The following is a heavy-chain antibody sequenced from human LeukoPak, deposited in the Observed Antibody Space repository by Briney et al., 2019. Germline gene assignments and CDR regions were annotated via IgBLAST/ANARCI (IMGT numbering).Heavy chain of an antibody. J-gene: IGHJ3*02. CDR3: ARLYGPDAFDI. CDR1: GFTVSSNY. D-gene: IGHD4-17*01. V-gene: IGHV3-53*01. CDR2: IYSGGST. Sequence: GSLRLSCAASGFTVSSNYMSWVRQAPGKGLEWVSVIYSGGSTYYADSVKGRFTISRDNSKNTLYLQMNSLRAEDTAVYYCARLYGPDAFDIWGQGTMVTVSS.